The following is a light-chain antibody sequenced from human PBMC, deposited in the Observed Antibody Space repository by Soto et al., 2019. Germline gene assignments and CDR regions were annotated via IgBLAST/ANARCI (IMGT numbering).Light chain of an antibody. CDR3: HQTYDTLWT. V-gene: IGKV1-39*01. J-gene: IGKJ1*01. CDR1: QTVSRY. Sequence: DIQLTQFPSFLSASVGDQVTLICRASQTVSRYLHWFQQKPGKAPKLVIFGATKLQSGVPSRFAGSGSGTDFTLTISGLQPEDFATYYCHQTYDTLWTFGQGTKM. CDR2: GAT.